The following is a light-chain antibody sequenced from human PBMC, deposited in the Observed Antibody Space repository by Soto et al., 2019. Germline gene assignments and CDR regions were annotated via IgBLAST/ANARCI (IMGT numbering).Light chain of an antibody. CDR2: DAS. Sequence: DIQMTQSPSSLSASVGDRVTITCQASQDISNYLNWYQQKPGKAPKLLIYDASYLETGVPSRFSGSGSGTDFSFTISSLQTEDVATYYCQQYDNLPPYTFGQGTKLAIK. J-gene: IGKJ2*01. CDR3: QQYDNLPPYT. V-gene: IGKV1-33*01. CDR1: QDISNY.